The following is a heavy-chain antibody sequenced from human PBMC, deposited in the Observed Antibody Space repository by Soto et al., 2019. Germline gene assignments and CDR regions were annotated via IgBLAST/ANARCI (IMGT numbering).Heavy chain of an antibody. CDR2: IIPILGIA. CDR3: ARGATYYYDSSGYYYFDY. Sequence: QVQLVQSGAEVKKPGSSVKVSCKASGGTFSSYTISWVRQAPGQGLEWMGRIIPILGIANYAQKFQGRVTIPADKSTSTAYMELSSLRSEDTAVYYCARGATYYYDSSGYYYFDYWGQGTLVTVSS. D-gene: IGHD3-22*01. J-gene: IGHJ4*02. V-gene: IGHV1-69*02. CDR1: GGTFSSYT.